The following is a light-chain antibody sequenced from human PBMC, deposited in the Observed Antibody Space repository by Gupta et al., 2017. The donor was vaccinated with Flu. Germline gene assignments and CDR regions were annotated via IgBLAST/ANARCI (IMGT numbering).Light chain of an antibody. J-gene: IGKJ4*01. CDR1: QDSSHA. Sequence: DIQMTQSPSSLSAAIGDRVTITCQASQDSSHALAWYQQKPGKAPNLLIYDSSNLETGVPSRFSGSGSGTDFTVTISSLQPEDIATYFCQQYDDVPVTFGGGTKVGIK. V-gene: IGKV1-33*01. CDR2: DSS. CDR3: QQYDDVPVT.